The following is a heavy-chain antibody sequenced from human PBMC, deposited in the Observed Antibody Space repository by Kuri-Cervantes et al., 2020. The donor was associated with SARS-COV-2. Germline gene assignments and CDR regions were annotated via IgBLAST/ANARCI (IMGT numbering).Heavy chain of an antibody. D-gene: IGHD3-22*01. CDR2: IYSGGST. CDR3: AKEYYYDSSGSLGY. CDR1: GFTVSSNY. V-gene: IGHV3-53*05. Sequence: GESLKISCAASGFTVSSNYMSWVRQAPGKGLEWVSVIYSGGSTYYADSVKGRFTISRDNSKNTLYLQMNSLRAEDTAVYYCAKEYYYDSSGSLGYWGQGTLVTVSS. J-gene: IGHJ4*02.